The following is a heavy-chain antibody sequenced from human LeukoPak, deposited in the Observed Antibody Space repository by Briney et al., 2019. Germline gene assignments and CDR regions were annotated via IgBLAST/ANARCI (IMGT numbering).Heavy chain of an antibody. V-gene: IGHV3-21*01. J-gene: IGHJ6*04. CDR3: AELGITMIGGV. Sequence: GGSLRLSCAASGFTFNSYSMNWFRQAPGKGLEWVSSISSSSRFIYYADSVKGRFTISRDNAKNSLYLQMNSLRAEDTAVYYCAELGITMIGGVWGKGTTVTISS. CDR1: GFTFNSYS. CDR2: ISSSSRFI. D-gene: IGHD3-10*02.